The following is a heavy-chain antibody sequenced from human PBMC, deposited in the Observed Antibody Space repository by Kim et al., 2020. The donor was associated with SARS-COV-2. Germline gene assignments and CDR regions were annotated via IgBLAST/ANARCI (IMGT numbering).Heavy chain of an antibody. CDR2: INTNTGNP. Sequence: ASVKVSCKASGYTFTSYAMNWVRQAPGQGLEWMGWINTNTGNPTYAQGFTGRFVFSLDTSVSTAYLQISSLKAEDTAVYYCAREGAGVAANWFDPWGQGTLVTVSS. D-gene: IGHD6-6*01. V-gene: IGHV7-4-1*02. CDR3: AREGAGVAANWFDP. CDR1: GYTFTSYA. J-gene: IGHJ5*02.